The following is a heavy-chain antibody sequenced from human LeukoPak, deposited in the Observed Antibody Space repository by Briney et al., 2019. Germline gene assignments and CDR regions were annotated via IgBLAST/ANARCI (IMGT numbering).Heavy chain of an antibody. CDR2: ISDSGDST. D-gene: IGHD6-6*01. J-gene: IGHJ4*02. CDR1: GFTFSSYA. CDR3: ATDLYIAARPVKDH. V-gene: IGHV3-23*01. Sequence: GGSLRLSCAASGFTFSSYAMNWVRQAPGKGPEWVSGISDSGDSTYYADSVKGRFTISRDNSKNTLYLQMNSLRAEDTAVYYCATDLYIAARPVKDHWGQGTLVTVSS.